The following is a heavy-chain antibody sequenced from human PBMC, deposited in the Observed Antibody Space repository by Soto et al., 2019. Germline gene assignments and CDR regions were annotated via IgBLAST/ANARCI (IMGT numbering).Heavy chain of an antibody. CDR3: XXXXXXXXXXXXXDX. CDR1: GYTFTSYG. V-gene: IGHV1-18*01. CDR2: ISAYNGNT. J-gene: IGHJ4*02. Sequence: QVPLVQSGAEVKKPGASVKVSCKASGYTFTSYGIXXXXXXXXXXXXXMGWISAYNGNTNYAQKLQGRVTMTTDTSTSTAXXXLXXXXXXXXXXXXXXXXXXXXXXXXXXDXWGQGTLVTVSS.